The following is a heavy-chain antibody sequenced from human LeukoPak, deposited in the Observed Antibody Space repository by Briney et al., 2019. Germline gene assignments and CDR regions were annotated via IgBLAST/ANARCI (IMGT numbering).Heavy chain of an antibody. CDR2: FYSGDNT. CDR3: ARDLGPDAFDI. CDR1: EFTVSRNY. J-gene: IGHJ3*02. V-gene: IGHV3-66*01. Sequence: GGSLRLSCVVSEFTVSRNYMSWVRQAPGKGLEWVSVFYSGDNTYYADSVKGRFTISRDNSKNTLYLQMSSLRVEDTAVYYCARDLGPDAFDIWGQETMVTVSS.